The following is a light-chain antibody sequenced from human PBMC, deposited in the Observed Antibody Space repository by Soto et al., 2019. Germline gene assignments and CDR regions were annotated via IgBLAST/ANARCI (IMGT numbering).Light chain of an antibody. V-gene: IGLV2-14*01. CDR1: SSDVGGYNY. Sequence: QSVLTQPASVYGSPGQSITISCTGTSSDVGGYNYVSWYQQHPGKAPKLMIYDVSNRPSGVSNRFSGSKSGNTASLTISGLQAEDEADYYCSSYTSSSTLNYVFGTGTKVNVL. CDR2: DVS. J-gene: IGLJ1*01. CDR3: SSYTSSSTLNYV.